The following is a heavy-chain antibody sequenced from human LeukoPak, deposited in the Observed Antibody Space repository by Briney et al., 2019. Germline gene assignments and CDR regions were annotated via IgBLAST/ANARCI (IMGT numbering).Heavy chain of an antibody. CDR3: ARVPCSSTSCYPPYYYGMDV. D-gene: IGHD2-2*01. Sequence: ASVKVSCKASGYTFTSYAMQWVRQAPGQRLEWMGWINAGNGNTKYSQKFQGRVTITRDTSASTAYMELSSLRSEDTAVYYCARVPCSSTSCYPPYYYGMDVWGQGTTVTVSS. J-gene: IGHJ6*02. CDR2: INAGNGNT. V-gene: IGHV1-3*01. CDR1: GYTFTSYA.